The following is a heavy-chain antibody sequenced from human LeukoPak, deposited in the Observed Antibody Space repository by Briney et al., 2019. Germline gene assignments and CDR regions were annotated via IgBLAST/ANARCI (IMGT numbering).Heavy chain of an antibody. CDR3: ARVSQPGSSTKRNAFDI. D-gene: IGHD2-2*01. CDR1: GYSFTSYY. V-gene: IGHV1-46*01. CDR2: INLNDGGT. Sequence: VSVKVSCKASGYSFTSYYMHWVRQAPGQGLEWMGMINLNDGGTTYAQKFQGRVTMTRDTSTSTVYMELSSLRSEDTAVYYCARVSQPGSSTKRNAFDIWGQGTMVTVSS. J-gene: IGHJ3*02.